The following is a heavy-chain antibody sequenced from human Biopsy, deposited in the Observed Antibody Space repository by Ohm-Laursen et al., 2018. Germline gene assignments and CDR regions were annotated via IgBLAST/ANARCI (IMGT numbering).Heavy chain of an antibody. Sequence: SRRLSCTASGFSGSSYDMNWVRQAPGKGLEWISYISETSSHIYDADSVRGRFTVAKDIAKNSLYLQLNSLRVEDTAVYYFARDSSRRAREGGMDVWGQGTTVTVSS. D-gene: IGHD6-6*01. CDR2: ISETSSHI. CDR3: ARDSSRRAREGGMDV. J-gene: IGHJ6*02. V-gene: IGHV3-21*01. CDR1: GFSGSSYD.